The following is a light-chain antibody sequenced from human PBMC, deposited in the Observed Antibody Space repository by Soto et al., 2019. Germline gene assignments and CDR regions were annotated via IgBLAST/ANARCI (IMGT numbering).Light chain of an antibody. CDR2: GAS. Sequence: EIVLTQSPGTLSLSPGERATLSCRASQSVSSSYLAWYQQKPGQAPRLLIYGASSRATGIPDRFSGSGSGTDFTLTISSLEPEDLAVYYCQQYCSSPWTFGQGTKVEIK. V-gene: IGKV3-20*01. CDR1: QSVSSSY. CDR3: QQYCSSPWT. J-gene: IGKJ1*01.